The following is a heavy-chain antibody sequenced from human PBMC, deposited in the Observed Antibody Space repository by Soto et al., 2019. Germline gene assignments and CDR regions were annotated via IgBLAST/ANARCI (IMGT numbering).Heavy chain of an antibody. D-gene: IGHD3-22*01. J-gene: IGHJ4*02. CDR2: ISAYNGNT. Sequence: ASVKVSCKASGYTFTSYGISWVRQAPGQGLEWMGWISAYNGNTNYAQKLQGRVTMTTDTSTSTAYMELSSVTAADTAVYYCARAKWVTMIVGKYYFDYWGQGTLVTVSS. CDR1: GYTFTSYG. CDR3: ARAKWVTMIVGKYYFDY. V-gene: IGHV1-18*01.